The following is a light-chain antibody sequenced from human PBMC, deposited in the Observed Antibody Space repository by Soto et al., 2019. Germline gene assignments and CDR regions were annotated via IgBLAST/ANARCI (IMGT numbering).Light chain of an antibody. CDR1: QSVSSHY. CDR2: GAS. V-gene: IGKV3-20*01. CDR3: QQFAASPYT. Sequence: EIVLTQSPGTLSLSPGERATLSCRASQSVSSHYLAWYQQKPGQAPRLLIYGASSRATGIPDRFSGSGSGTDFTLTVSRLEPEEFAVFYCQQFAASPYTFGQGTKLEIK. J-gene: IGKJ2*01.